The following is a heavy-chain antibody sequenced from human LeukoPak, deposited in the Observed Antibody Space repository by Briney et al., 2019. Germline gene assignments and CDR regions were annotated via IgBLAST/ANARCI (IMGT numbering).Heavy chain of an antibody. CDR2: INPNSGGT. Sequence: ASVKVSCKASGYIFTGYYMHWVRQAPGQGLEWMGWINPNSGGTNYAQKFQGRVTMTRDTSISTAYMELSRLRSDDTAVYYCARDLPEETPYDSSGYQDYWGQGTLVTVSS. CDR1: GYIFTGYY. CDR3: ARDLPEETPYDSSGYQDY. J-gene: IGHJ4*02. V-gene: IGHV1-2*02. D-gene: IGHD3-22*01.